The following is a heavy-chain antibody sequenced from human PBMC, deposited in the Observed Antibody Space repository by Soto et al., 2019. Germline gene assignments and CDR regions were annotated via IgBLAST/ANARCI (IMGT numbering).Heavy chain of an antibody. J-gene: IGHJ4*02. D-gene: IGHD2-15*01. CDR1: GFTFSSYA. CDR2: ISGSGGST. CDR3: AKLIKGRVVVAAPIDY. Sequence: GGSLRLSCAASGFTFSSYAMSWVRQAPGKGLEWVSAISGSGGSTYYADSVKGRFTISRDNSKNTLYLQMNSLRAEDTAVYYCAKLIKGRVVVAAPIDYWGQGTLVTVSS. V-gene: IGHV3-23*01.